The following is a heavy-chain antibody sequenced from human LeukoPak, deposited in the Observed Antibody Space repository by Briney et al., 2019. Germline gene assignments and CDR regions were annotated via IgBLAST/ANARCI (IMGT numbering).Heavy chain of an antibody. CDR3: AKGFDGDYEY. D-gene: IGHD4-17*01. CDR1: GFTFSSYG. CDR2: ISYDGSNK. J-gene: IGHJ4*02. Sequence: PGRSLRLSCAASGFTFSSYGMHWVRQAPGKGLEWVAVISYDGSNKYYADSVKGRFTISRDNSKNTLYLQMNSLRAEDTAVYYCAKGFDGDYEYWGQGTLVTVSS. V-gene: IGHV3-30*18.